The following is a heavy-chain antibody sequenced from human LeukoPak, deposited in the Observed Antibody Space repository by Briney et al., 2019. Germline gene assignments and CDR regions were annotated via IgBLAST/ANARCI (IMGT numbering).Heavy chain of an antibody. CDR3: SGGGSITLAGY. D-gene: IGHD3-10*01. J-gene: IGHJ4*02. V-gene: IGHV3-30*03. CDR1: GFTFSTYG. Sequence: GGSLRLSCAASGFTFSTYGVHWVRQAPGKGLEWVALISYDGSNKYYADSVKGRFTLSRDNSKNTLYLQMNSLRAEDTAVYYCSGGGSITLAGYWGQGTLVTVSS. CDR2: ISYDGSNK.